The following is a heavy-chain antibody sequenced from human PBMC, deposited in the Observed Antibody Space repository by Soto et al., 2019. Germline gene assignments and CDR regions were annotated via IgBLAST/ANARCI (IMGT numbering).Heavy chain of an antibody. Sequence: EVQLVESGGGLVKPGGSLRLSCAASGLTFSNAWMSWVRQAPGKGLEWVGRIKSKTDGGTIDYAAPVQGRFTISRDDSNDTLYLQMNSRTIEDTAVYYWHTGTGAYRGYERGYWGQGPLVTVSS. CDR3: HTGTGAYRGYERGY. V-gene: IGHV3-15*01. CDR2: IKSKTDGGTI. D-gene: IGHD5-12*01. J-gene: IGHJ4*02. CDR1: GLTFSNAW.